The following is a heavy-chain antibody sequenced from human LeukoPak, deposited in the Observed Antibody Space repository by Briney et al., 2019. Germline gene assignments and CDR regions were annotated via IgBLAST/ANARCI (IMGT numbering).Heavy chain of an antibody. CDR2: ISAYNGNT. J-gene: IGHJ4*02. CDR1: GYTFTSYG. D-gene: IGHD1-26*01. CDR3: ATPGGGTYYFDD. V-gene: IGHV1-18*01. Sequence: GASVKVSCKASGYTFTSYGISWVRQAPGQGLEWMGWISAYNGNTNYAQKLQGRITMTTDTSASTAYMELSSLTSEDTAVYYCATPGGGTYYFDDWGQGTLVTVSS.